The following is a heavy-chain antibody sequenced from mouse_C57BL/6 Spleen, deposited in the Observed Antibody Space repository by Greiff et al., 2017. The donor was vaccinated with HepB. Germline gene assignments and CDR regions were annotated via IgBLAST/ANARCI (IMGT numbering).Heavy chain of an antibody. J-gene: IGHJ1*03. CDR1: GYTFTSYW. CDR2: IDPNSGGT. CDR3: AKFGITTVVDWYFDV. D-gene: IGHD1-1*01. V-gene: IGHV1-72*01. Sequence: QVQLQQPGAELVKPGASVKLSCKASGYTFTSYWMHWVKQRPGRGLEWIGRIDPNSGGTKYNEKFKSKATLTVDKPSSTAYMQLSSLTSEDSAVYYCAKFGITTVVDWYFDVWGTGTTVTVSS.